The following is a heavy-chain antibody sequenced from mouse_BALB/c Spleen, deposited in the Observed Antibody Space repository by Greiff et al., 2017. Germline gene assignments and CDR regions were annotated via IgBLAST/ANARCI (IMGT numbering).Heavy chain of an antibody. J-gene: IGHJ4*01. D-gene: IGHD2-3*01. CDR3: ARHEDKEWLLRNYAMDY. Sequence: QVQLQQSGAELVKPGASVKLSCKASGYTFTEYIIHWVKQRSGQGLEWIGWFYPGSGSIKYNEKFKDKATLTADKSSSTVYMELSRLTSEDSAVYFCARHEDKEWLLRNYAMDYWGQGTSVTVSS. CDR2: FYPGSGSI. CDR1: GYTFTEYI. V-gene: IGHV1-62-2*01.